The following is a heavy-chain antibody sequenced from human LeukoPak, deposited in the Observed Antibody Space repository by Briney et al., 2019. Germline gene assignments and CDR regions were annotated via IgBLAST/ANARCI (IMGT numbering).Heavy chain of an antibody. CDR3: AKATEYYYDSSGYYFDY. D-gene: IGHD3-22*01. CDR1: GFTFDDYA. CDR2: ISGVGGST. J-gene: IGHJ4*02. Sequence: PGGSLRLSCAASGFTFDDYAMHWVRQAPGKGLEWVSLISGVGGSTYYADSVKGRFTISRDNSKNSLYLQMNSLRTEDTALYYCAKATEYYYDSSGYYFDYWGQGTLVTVSS. V-gene: IGHV3-43*02.